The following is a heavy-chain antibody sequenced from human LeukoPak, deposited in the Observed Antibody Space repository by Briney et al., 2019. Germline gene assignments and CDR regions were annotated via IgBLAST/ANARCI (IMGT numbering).Heavy chain of an antibody. V-gene: IGHV3-23*01. CDR2: ISGSGGST. CDR1: GFTFSSYS. D-gene: IGHD2-15*01. CDR3: ARRYCSGGSCYSRFDY. Sequence: GGSLRLSCAASGFTFSSYSMSWVRQAPGKGLEWVSAISGSGGSTYYADSVKGRFTISRDNSKNTLYLQMNSLRAEDTAVYYCARRYCSGGSCYSRFDYWGQGTLVTVSS. J-gene: IGHJ4*02.